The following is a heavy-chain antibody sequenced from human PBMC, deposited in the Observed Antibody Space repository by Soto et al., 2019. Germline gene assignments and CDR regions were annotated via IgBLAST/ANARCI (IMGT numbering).Heavy chain of an antibody. D-gene: IGHD3-22*01. Sequence: EVQLVESGGGLVQPGQSLRLSCTASGFTFGDYAMSWFRQAPGKGLEWVGFIRSKTYGGTTQYAASVKGRFTISRDDSKSIAYLQMDSLKTEDTAVYYCTRSYYYDSSGYQIYWGQGTLVTVSS. CDR1: GFTFGDYA. V-gene: IGHV3-49*03. J-gene: IGHJ4*02. CDR3: TRSYYYDSSGYQIY. CDR2: IRSKTYGGTT.